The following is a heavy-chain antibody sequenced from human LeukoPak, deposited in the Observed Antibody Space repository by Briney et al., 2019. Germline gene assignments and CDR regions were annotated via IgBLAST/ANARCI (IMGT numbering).Heavy chain of an antibody. CDR2: INSDGSST. CDR3: ARSPLKYLYDSSGYYYGNWFDP. J-gene: IGHJ5*02. CDR1: GFTFSSYW. D-gene: IGHD3-22*01. Sequence: GGSLRLSCAASGFTFSSYWMHWVRQAPGKGLVWVSRINSDGSSTSYADSVKGRFTISRDNAKNTLYLQMNSLRAEDTAVYYCARSPLKYLYDSSGYYYGNWFDPWGQGTLVTVSS. V-gene: IGHV3-74*01.